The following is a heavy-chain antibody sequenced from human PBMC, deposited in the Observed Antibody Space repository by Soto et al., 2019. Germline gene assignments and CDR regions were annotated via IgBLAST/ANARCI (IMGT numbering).Heavy chain of an antibody. D-gene: IGHD1-7*01. CDR3: AKCMQAYWNYDAHHI. J-gene: IGHJ3*02. CDR1: GFTFSSYS. V-gene: IGHV3-23*01. CDR2: ITASGGTT. Sequence: GGSLRLSCAASGFTFSSYSMTWVRQAPGKGLEWVAHITASGGTTYYADSVKGRFTISRDTSRNTLYLQMNSLRAEDTALYYCAKCMQAYWNYDAHHIWGQGAMGTVSS.